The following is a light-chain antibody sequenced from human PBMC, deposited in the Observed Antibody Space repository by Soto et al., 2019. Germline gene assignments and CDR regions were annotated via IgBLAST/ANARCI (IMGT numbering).Light chain of an antibody. J-gene: IGKJ1*01. Sequence: EIVMTQSPATLSVSPGERATLSCRASQSVSSNLAWYQQKPGQPPRLLIYGASTRATGIPARFSGSGSGTDFTLTISSLQTEDFAVYYCQQYNNRPRTFGKGTTVEIK. CDR2: GAS. CDR3: QQYNNRPRT. V-gene: IGKV3-15*01. CDR1: QSVSSN.